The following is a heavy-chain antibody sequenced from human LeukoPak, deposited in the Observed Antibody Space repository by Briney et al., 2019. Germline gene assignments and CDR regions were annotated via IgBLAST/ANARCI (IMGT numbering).Heavy chain of an antibody. CDR2: VDGGGGGT. CDR3: ARGDYSNYVDY. CDR1: GFTLSSYA. D-gene: IGHD4-11*01. Sequence: GGSLRLSCAASGFTLSSYAMTWVRQAPGRGLEWVSSVDGGGGGTYYADSVKGRFTISRDNSKNTLYLQMNSLRAEDTAVYYCARGDYSNYVDYWGQGTLVTVSS. V-gene: IGHV3-23*01. J-gene: IGHJ4*02.